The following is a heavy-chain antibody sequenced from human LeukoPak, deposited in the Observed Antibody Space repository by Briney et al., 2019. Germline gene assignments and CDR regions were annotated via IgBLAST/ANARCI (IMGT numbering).Heavy chain of an antibody. Sequence: SETLSLTCAVYGGSFSGYYWSWIRQPPGKGLEWIGEINHSGSTNYSPSLKRRVTISVDTSKNQFSLKLSFVPAADTAVYYCARGWRTSGSYSNCFDPWGQGTLVTVSS. V-gene: IGHV4-34*01. J-gene: IGHJ5*02. CDR1: GGSFSGYY. CDR2: INHSGST. D-gene: IGHD1-26*01. CDR3: ARGWRTSGSYSNCFDP.